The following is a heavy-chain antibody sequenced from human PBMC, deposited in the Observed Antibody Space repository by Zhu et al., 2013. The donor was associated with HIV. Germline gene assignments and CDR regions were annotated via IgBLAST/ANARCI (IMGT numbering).Heavy chain of an antibody. Sequence: QVQLVQSGTEVKKPGASVKVSCKASGYTFTNNAVHWMRQAPGQSLEWMAWIDTANGNTKYSQKFQGTVTITRDTSASTAYMELSTLKSEDTAVYYCARATTETTSFDYWGQGTLVTVSS. D-gene: IGHD4-17*01. CDR3: ARATTETTSFDY. CDR2: IDTANGNT. J-gene: IGHJ4*02. CDR1: GYTFTNNA. V-gene: IGHV1-3*04.